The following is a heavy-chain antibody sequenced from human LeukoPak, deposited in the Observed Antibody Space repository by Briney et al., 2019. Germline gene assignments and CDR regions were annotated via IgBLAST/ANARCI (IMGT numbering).Heavy chain of an antibody. Sequence: SETLSLTCAVSGGSISSGGYSWSWIRQPPGKGLGWIGYIYHSGSTYYNPSLKSRVTISVDRSKNQFSLKLSSVTAADTAVYYCARERGYCSSTSCYRLFDYWGQGTLVTVSS. CDR3: ARERGYCSSTSCYRLFDY. J-gene: IGHJ4*02. D-gene: IGHD2-2*01. CDR2: IYHSGST. V-gene: IGHV4-30-2*01. CDR1: GGSISSGGYS.